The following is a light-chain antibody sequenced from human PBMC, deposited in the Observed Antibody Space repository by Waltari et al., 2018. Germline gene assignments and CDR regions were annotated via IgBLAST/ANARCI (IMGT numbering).Light chain of an antibody. V-gene: IGKV3-11*01. J-gene: IGKJ4*01. CDR2: DAS. CDR3: QQRSNWPLT. CDR1: HRVSRY. Sequence: SRRASHRVSRYLAWYQQRPGQAPRLLIFDASFRATGIPARFSGSGSETDFTLTISSLEPEDCAVYYCQQRSNWPLTFGGGTKVEIK.